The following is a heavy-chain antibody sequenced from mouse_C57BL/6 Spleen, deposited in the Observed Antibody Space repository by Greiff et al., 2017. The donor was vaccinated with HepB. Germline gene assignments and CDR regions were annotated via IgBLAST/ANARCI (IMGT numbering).Heavy chain of an antibody. CDR3: AREATTVVHYFDY. CDR2: IYPGDGDT. V-gene: IGHV1-82*01. Sequence: QVQLKESGPELVKPGASVKISCKASGYAFSSSWMNWVKQRPGKGLEWIGRIYPGDGDTNYNGKFKGKATLTADKSSSTAYMQLSSLTSEDSAVYFCAREATTVVHYFDYWGQGTTLTVSS. D-gene: IGHD1-1*01. CDR1: GYAFSSSW. J-gene: IGHJ2*01.